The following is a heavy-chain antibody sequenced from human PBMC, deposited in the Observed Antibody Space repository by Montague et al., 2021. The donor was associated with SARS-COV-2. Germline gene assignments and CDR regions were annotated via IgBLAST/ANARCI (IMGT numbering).Heavy chain of an antibody. Sequence: SETLSLTCAVCGGSFSGYYWSWIRQPLGKGLEWIGEINYSGSTNYNPSLKSRVTISVDTSKNQFSLKLCSVTAADTAVYYCARVRCYGSGHSWGMDVWGQGTTVTVSS. V-gene: IGHV4-34*01. J-gene: IGHJ6*02. CDR2: INYSGST. D-gene: IGHD3-10*01. CDR1: GGSFSGYY. CDR3: ARVRCYGSGHSWGMDV.